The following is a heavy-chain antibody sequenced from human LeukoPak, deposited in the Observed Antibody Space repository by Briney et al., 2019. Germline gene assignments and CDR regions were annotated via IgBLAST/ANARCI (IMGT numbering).Heavy chain of an antibody. CDR3: AKEASLYTSRGVDV. J-gene: IGHJ6*02. CDR2: ISYEGSTK. Sequence: GGSLRLSCAASGFTFSSYGMHWVRQAPGKGLEWVAVISYEGSTKYYADAVKGRFTISRDNSKNTLYLQMNSVRAEYTAVYYCAKEASLYTSRGVDVWGQGTTVTVSS. V-gene: IGHV3-30*18. D-gene: IGHD6-13*01. CDR1: GFTFSSYG.